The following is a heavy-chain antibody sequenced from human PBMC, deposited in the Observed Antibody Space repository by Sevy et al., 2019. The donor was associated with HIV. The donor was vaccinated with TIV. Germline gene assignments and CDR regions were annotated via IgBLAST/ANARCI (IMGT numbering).Heavy chain of an antibody. V-gene: IGHV1-2*02. CDR1: GYSFSDSGYY. Sequence: ASVKVSCKASGYSFSDSGYYVHWVRQAPGQGLEWMGWINPESGATKYAQKFQGRVTMTRDTSVSTANMELTRPTSDDTAVYYRARESYDFWAGPVDYDYGMDVWGQGTTVTVSS. CDR2: INPESGAT. CDR3: ARESYDFWAGPVDYDYGMDV. J-gene: IGHJ6*02. D-gene: IGHD3-3*01.